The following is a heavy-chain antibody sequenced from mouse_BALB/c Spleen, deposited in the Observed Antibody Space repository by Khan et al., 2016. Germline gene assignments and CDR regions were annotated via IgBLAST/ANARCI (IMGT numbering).Heavy chain of an antibody. D-gene: IGHD1-1*01. V-gene: IGHV9-3*02. J-gene: IGHJ3*01. CDR2: IHTNTGEP. CDR1: GYTFTNYG. CDR3: AEEYDGSNWFAY. Sequence: QVQLVQSGPELKKPGETVKISCKASGYTFTNYGMNWVKQAPGKGLKWMGWIHTNTGEPTYAEEFKGRFAFSLDTSASTAYLQLNNLRNEDTATYFWAEEYDGSNWFAYWGQGTLVTVSA.